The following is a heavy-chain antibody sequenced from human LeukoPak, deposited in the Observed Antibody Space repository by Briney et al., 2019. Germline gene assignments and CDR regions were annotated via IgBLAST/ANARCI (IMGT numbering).Heavy chain of an antibody. Sequence: ASVKVSCKASGGTFISYAISWVRRAPGQGLEWMGRINPNSGGTNYAQKFQGRVTMTRDTSISTAYMELSRLRSDDTAVYYCARDYGDYFYWGQGTLVTVSS. CDR2: INPNSGGT. CDR3: ARDYGDYFY. V-gene: IGHV1-2*06. J-gene: IGHJ4*02. D-gene: IGHD4-17*01. CDR1: GGTFISYA.